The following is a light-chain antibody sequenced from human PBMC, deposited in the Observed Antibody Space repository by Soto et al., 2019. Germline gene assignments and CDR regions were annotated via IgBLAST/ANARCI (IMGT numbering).Light chain of an antibody. J-gene: IGKJ4*01. CDR1: QSLLHSHGYHY. V-gene: IGKV2-28*01. Sequence: DIVMTQSPLSLPVTPGEPASISCRSSQSLLHSHGYHYLDWYQHKPGQTPRLLIYDTSTRATGVPARFSGSRSGTEFTLTINSLQSEDFAVYYCQRYNNWPLTFGGGTKVDIK. CDR2: DTS. CDR3: QRYNNWPLT.